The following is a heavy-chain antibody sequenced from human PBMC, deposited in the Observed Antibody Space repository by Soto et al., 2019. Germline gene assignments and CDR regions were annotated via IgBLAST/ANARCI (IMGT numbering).Heavy chain of an antibody. CDR2: INSDGSST. Sequence: HPGGSLRLSCAASGFTFSSYWMHWVRQAPGKGLVWVSRINSDGSSTSYADSVKGRFTISRDNSRNTLSLQMNSLRAEDTATYYCSKARCSGNSCYVPDYWGHGSLVTVSS. CDR1: GFTFSSYW. J-gene: IGHJ4*01. D-gene: IGHD2-15*01. V-gene: IGHV3-74*01. CDR3: SKARCSGNSCYVPDY.